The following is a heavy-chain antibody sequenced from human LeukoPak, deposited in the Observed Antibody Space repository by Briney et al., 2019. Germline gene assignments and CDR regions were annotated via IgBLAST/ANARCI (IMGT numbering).Heavy chain of an antibody. Sequence: SETLFLTCSVSGDSISIGDFRWSWIRQSPGKGLEWIGYVYYIGTAYYNPSLRSRVALSADTSKNQFSLTLNSVTVADSAVYFCARARGDSPRIYYYMDVWGKGTTVTVSS. J-gene: IGHJ6*03. CDR1: GDSISIGDFR. D-gene: IGHD3-16*01. V-gene: IGHV4-30-4*01. CDR3: ARARGDSPRIYYYMDV. CDR2: VYYIGTA.